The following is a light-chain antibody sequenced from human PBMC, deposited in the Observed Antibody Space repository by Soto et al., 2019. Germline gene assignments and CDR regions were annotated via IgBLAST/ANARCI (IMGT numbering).Light chain of an antibody. CDR1: QGISSD. V-gene: IGKV1-6*01. J-gene: IGKJ1*01. CDR3: QHYNSYSEA. Sequence: AIQMTQSPPSLSASVGDRVTITCRASQGISSDLGWYQQKPGKAPKLLIYAASTLQSGVPSRFSGSGSGTDFTLTISSLQPEDFATYYCQHYNSYSEAFGQGTKVELK. CDR2: AAS.